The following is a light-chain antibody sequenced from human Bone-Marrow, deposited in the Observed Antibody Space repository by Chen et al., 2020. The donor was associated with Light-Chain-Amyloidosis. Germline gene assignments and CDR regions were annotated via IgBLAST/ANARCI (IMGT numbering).Light chain of an antibody. CDR2: RDT. CDR1: DLPRKY. Sequence: SYELTQPPSLSESTGQTARITCSGDDLPRKYAYWYQQKPGQAPALVIPRDTERPSGISERFSGSSSGTTATLTISGVQAEDEADYHCQSADSSGTHEVIFGGGTKLPVL. V-gene: IGLV3-25*03. CDR3: QSADSSGTHEVI. J-gene: IGLJ2*01.